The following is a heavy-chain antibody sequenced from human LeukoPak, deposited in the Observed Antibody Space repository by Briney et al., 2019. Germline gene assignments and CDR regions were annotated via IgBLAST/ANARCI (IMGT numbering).Heavy chain of an antibody. D-gene: IGHD6-19*01. CDR2: ISGSGVTT. CDR3: AKEGGSGWHRFFAFDY. Sequence: PGGSLRLSCAPSGFTFSRHGMHWVRQAPGKGLEWVSAISGSGVTTHYAGSVKGRFTISRDNSKNTLYLQMNSLRAEDTAVYYCAKEGGSGWHRFFAFDYWGQGTLVTVSS. V-gene: IGHV3-23*01. CDR1: GFTFSRHG. J-gene: IGHJ4*02.